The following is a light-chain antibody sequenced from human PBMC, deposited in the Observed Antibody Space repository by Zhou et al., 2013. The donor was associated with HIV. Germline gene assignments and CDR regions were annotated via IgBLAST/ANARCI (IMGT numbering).Light chain of an antibody. CDR1: QTVSSLY. J-gene: IGKJ2*04. Sequence: DIVLTQSPGTLSLSPGDTATLSCRASQTVSSLYLAWYQHKPGQAPRLLIYGASRRATGIPDRFSGSGSGTAFTLTISSLEPEDFAVYYCQQRSNWPMCSFGQGTKLQIK. CDR3: QQRSNWPMCS. CDR2: GAS. V-gene: IGKV3D-20*02.